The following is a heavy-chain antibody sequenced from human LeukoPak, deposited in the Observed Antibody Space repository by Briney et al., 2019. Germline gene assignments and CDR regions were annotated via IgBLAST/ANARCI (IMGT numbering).Heavy chain of an antibody. Sequence: SETLSLTCAVYGGSFSGYYWSWIRQPPGKGLEWIGEINHSGSTNYNPSLKSRVTISVDTSKNQFSLKLSSVTAADTAVYYCARLEGTSYYDFWSSYYNWFDPWGQGTLVTVSS. D-gene: IGHD3-3*01. CDR2: INHSGST. CDR3: ARLEGTSYYDFWSSYYNWFDP. V-gene: IGHV4-34*01. CDR1: GGSFSGYY. J-gene: IGHJ5*02.